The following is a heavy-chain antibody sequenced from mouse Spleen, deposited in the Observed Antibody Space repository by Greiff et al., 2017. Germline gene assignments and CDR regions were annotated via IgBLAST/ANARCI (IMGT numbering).Heavy chain of an antibody. V-gene: IGHV1-15*01. D-gene: IGHD2-4*01. Sequence: QVQLKQSGAELVRPGASVTLSCKASGYTFTDYEMHWVKQTPVHGLEWIGAIDPETGGTAYNQKFKGKAILTADKSSSTAYMELRSLTSEDSAVYYCTRLITEWVDYWGQGTTLTVSS. CDR2: IDPETGGT. CDR3: TRLITEWVDY. J-gene: IGHJ2*01. CDR1: GYTFTDYE.